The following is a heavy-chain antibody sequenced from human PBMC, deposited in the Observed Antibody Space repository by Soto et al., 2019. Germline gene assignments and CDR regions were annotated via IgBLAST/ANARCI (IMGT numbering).Heavy chain of an antibody. D-gene: IGHD5-18*01. CDR2: IYYSGST. Sequence: PSETLSLTCTVSGGSISSGDYYWSWIRQPPGKGLEWIGYIYYSGSTYYNLSLKSRVTISVDTSKNQFSLKLSSVTAADTAVYYCARVGGTAIVSNWFDPWGQGTLVTVSS. J-gene: IGHJ5*02. CDR1: GGSISSGDYY. V-gene: IGHV4-30-4*01. CDR3: ARVGGTAIVSNWFDP.